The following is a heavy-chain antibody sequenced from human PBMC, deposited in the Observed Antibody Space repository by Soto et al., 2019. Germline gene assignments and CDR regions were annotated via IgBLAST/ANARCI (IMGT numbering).Heavy chain of an antibody. Sequence: SGSAGTLSCYYWSWIRQPPGKGLEWIGYIYYSGSTNYNPSLKSRVTISVDTSKNQFSLKLSSVTAADTAVYYCARVPDRRGQGTLVTVS. CDR2: IYYSGST. V-gene: IGHV4-59*12. J-gene: IGHJ5*02. CDR3: ARVPDR. D-gene: IGHD2-2*01. CDR1: AGTLSCYY.